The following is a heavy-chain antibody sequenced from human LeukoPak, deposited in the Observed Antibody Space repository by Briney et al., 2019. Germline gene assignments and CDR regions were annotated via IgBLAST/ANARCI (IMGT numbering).Heavy chain of an antibody. D-gene: IGHD2-21*01. Sequence: PSETLSLTCTVSGGSISSYYWGWIRQPPGKGLEWIGSIYYSGSTYYNPSLKSRVTISVDTSKNQFSLKLSSVTAADTAVYYCAGHSVVRVFDHWGQGTLVTVSS. V-gene: IGHV4-39*01. CDR2: IYYSGST. CDR3: AGHSVVRVFDH. J-gene: IGHJ4*02. CDR1: GGSISSYY.